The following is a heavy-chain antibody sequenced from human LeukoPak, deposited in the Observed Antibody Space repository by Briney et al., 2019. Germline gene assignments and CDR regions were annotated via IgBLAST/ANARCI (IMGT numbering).Heavy chain of an antibody. V-gene: IGHV5-51*01. D-gene: IGHD6-13*01. CDR3: VTLYSSTWPMY. Sequence: GESLKISCKASGYSFTTYWIGWVRQMPGKGLEWMGIIYPGGSDTRYSPSFQGQVTISVDKSISTAYLQWSSLRASDTAMYYCVTLYSSTWPMYWGQGTLVTVSS. CDR1: GYSFTTYW. J-gene: IGHJ4*02. CDR2: IYPGGSDT.